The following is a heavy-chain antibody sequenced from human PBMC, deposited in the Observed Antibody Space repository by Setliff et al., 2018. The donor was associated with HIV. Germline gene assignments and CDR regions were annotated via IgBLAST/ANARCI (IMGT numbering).Heavy chain of an antibody. V-gene: IGHV1-3*01. CDR3: ARDSFTHPRDILTGSELDY. D-gene: IGHD3-9*01. Sequence: ASVKVSCKTSGYTFSDYDVAWVRQAPGQGLEWMGWINAGNGNTKYSQKFQGRVTITRDTSASTAYMELSSLRSEDTAVYYCARDSFTHPRDILTGSELDYWGQGTLVTVSS. CDR1: GYTFSDYD. CDR2: INAGNGNT. J-gene: IGHJ4*02.